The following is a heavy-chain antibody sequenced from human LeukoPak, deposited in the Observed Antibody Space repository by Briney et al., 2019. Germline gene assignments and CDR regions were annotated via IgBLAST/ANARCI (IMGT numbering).Heavy chain of an antibody. Sequence: SETLSLTCTVSGGSISSYYWSWIRQPAGKELEWIGYIYTSGSTNYNPSLKSRVTISVDTSKNQFSLKLSSVTAADTAVYYCARLATIAYYYYYMDVWGKGTTVTISS. CDR1: GGSISSYY. J-gene: IGHJ6*03. D-gene: IGHD5-12*01. CDR3: ARLATIAYYYYYMDV. CDR2: IYTSGST. V-gene: IGHV4-4*09.